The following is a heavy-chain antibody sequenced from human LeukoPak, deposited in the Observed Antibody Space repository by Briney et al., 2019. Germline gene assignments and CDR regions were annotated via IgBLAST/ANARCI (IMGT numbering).Heavy chain of an antibody. CDR3: ARDLDYDILTGYYNWWFDP. Sequence: ASVTDSCKASGHTFTSYGISWVRQAPGQGLEWMGWISAYNGNTNYAQKLQGRVTMTTDTSTSTAYMELRSLRSDDTAVYYCARDLDYDILTGYYNWWFDPWGQGTLVTVSS. V-gene: IGHV1-18*04. D-gene: IGHD3-9*01. CDR1: GHTFTSYG. CDR2: ISAYNGNT. J-gene: IGHJ5*02.